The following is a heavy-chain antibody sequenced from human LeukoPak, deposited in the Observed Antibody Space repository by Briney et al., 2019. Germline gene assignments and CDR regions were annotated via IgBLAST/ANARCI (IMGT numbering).Heavy chain of an antibody. V-gene: IGHV3-30-3*01. D-gene: IGHD1-26*01. CDR2: ISYDGSNK. Sequence: GGSLRLSCAASGFTFSSYAMHWVRQAPGKGLEWVAVISYDGSNKYYADSVKGRFSISRDNSKNTLYLQMNSLRAEDTAVYYCAREGGATTFDFWGQGTLVTVSS. CDR3: AREGGATTFDF. J-gene: IGHJ4*02. CDR1: GFTFSSYA.